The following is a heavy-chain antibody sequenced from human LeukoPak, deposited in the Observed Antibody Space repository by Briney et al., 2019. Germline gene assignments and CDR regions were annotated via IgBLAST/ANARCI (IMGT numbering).Heavy chain of an antibody. Sequence: GETLRLSCAASGFTFSSYNMNWVRQAPGKGLEWVSCISSTGSTIHYGPSVRSRFTISRDNAKNSLSLKMSCLRDEDTAVYYCARRCIESSCWSMDWFDPWGQGTLVTVSS. V-gene: IGHV3-48*02. D-gene: IGHD3-22*01. CDR3: ARRCIESSCWSMDWFDP. J-gene: IGHJ5*02. CDR1: GFTFSSYN. CDR2: ISSTGSTI.